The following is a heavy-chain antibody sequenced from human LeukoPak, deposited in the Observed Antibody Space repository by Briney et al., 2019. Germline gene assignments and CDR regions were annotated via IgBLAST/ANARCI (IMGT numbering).Heavy chain of an antibody. Sequence: SVKVSCKASGGTXSSYAMSGVRQAPGQGLEWMGRIIPIVGVENYAQKFQGRVTITADKSTSTAHMELSSLTSEDTAVYYCARDRGEYSSAYFDQYYLDVWGQGTTVTVSS. CDR3: ARDRGEYSSAYFDQYYLDV. CDR2: IIPIVGVE. D-gene: IGHD6-19*01. J-gene: IGHJ6*02. V-gene: IGHV1-69*04. CDR1: GGTXSSYA.